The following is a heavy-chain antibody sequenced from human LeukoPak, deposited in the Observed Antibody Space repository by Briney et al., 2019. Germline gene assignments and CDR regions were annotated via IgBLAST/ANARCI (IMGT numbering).Heavy chain of an antibody. CDR3: TIIPNVILFTHYFEY. CDR2: IIPFLGTT. D-gene: IGHD2-21*01. V-gene: IGHV1-69*11. Sequence: SVKVPRQGSGGVFPNYSISWVGPAPGQRLEWMGSIIPFLGTTNYAQKFQGRVTITADEPTRTAYMELTYVRSDDTAVYYCTIIPNVILFTHYFEYWGQGTLVTVSS. J-gene: IGHJ4*02. CDR1: GGVFPNYS.